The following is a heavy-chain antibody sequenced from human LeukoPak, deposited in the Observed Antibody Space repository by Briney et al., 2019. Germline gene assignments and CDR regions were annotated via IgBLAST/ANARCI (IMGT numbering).Heavy chain of an antibody. V-gene: IGHV3-66*02. J-gene: IGHJ3*02. Sequence: PGGSLRLSCAASGFIFRDCGMSWVRQAPGKGLEWVSVIYSGGGTDYADSVKGRFTISRDNSKNTLYLQMNSLRAEDTAVYYCARAVGVTAIRNAFDIWGQGTMVTVSS. CDR3: ARAVGVTAIRNAFDI. CDR2: IYSGGGT. D-gene: IGHD2-21*02. CDR1: GFIFRDCG.